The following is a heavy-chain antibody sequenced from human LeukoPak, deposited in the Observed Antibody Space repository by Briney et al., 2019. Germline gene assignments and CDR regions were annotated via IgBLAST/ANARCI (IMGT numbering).Heavy chain of an antibody. CDR3: ARDKGSSGWYYYGMDV. D-gene: IGHD6-19*01. V-gene: IGHV3-48*01. Sequence: GGSLRLSCAASGFTFSSSSMNWVRQAPEKGLEWVSDISTSGGTIYYADSVKGRFTISRDNAKNSLYLQMDSLRAEDTAVYYCARDKGSSGWYYYGMDVWGQGTTVTVSS. CDR2: ISTSGGTI. J-gene: IGHJ6*02. CDR1: GFTFSSSS.